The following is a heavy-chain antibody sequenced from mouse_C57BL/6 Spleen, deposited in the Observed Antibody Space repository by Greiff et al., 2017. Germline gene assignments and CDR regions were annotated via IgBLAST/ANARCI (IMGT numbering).Heavy chain of an antibody. CDR3: ARGGPTARVRGGFAY. D-gene: IGHD3-3*01. CDR1: GYSFTDYN. Sequence: VQLQQSGPELVKPGASVKISCKASGYSFTDYNMNWVKQSNGKSLEWIGVFNPNYGTTSYNQKFKGKATLTVDQSSSTAYMQLNSLTSEDSAVYYCARGGPTARVRGGFAYWGQGTLVTVSA. J-gene: IGHJ3*01. V-gene: IGHV1-39*01. CDR2: FNPNYGTT.